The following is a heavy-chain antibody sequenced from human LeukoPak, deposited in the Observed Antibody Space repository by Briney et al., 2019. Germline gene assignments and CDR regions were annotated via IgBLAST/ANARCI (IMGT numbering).Heavy chain of an antibody. D-gene: IGHD3-10*01. V-gene: IGHV4-4*02. Sequence: SETLSLTCAVSGGSISSSNWWSWVRQPPGKGLEWIGEIYHSGSTNYNPSLKSRVTISVDKSKNQFSLKLSSVTAADTAVYYCARSQGLLWFGELSFPHYFDYWGQGTLVTVSP. CDR2: IYHSGST. J-gene: IGHJ4*02. CDR1: GGSISSSNW. CDR3: ARSQGLLWFGELSFPHYFDY.